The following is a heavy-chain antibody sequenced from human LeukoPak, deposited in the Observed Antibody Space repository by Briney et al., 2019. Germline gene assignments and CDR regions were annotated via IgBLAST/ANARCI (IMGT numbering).Heavy chain of an antibody. Sequence: GGSLRLSCAASGFTFSSYAMSWVRQAPGKGLEWVSAISGSGGSTYYADSVKGRFTISRDNAKNSLYLQMNSLRDEDTAVYYCARDPDSSGYYYGYWFDPWGQGTLVTVSS. CDR2: ISGSGGST. CDR1: GFTFSSYA. J-gene: IGHJ5*02. D-gene: IGHD3-22*01. V-gene: IGHV3-23*01. CDR3: ARDPDSSGYYYGYWFDP.